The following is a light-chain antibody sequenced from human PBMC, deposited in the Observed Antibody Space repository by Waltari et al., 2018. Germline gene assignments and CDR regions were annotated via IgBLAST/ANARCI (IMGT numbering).Light chain of an antibody. CDR2: ANN. Sequence: QSVLTQPPSVSGAPGQRVTISCTGSSSNIGAGYNVNWYQQLPGTAPKLLIYANNNRPSGVPDRFSGSKSGTSASLAITGLQAEDEADYYCQSHDSSLSVLYVFGTGTKVTVL. J-gene: IGLJ1*01. CDR1: SSNIGAGYN. V-gene: IGLV1-40*01. CDR3: QSHDSSLSVLYV.